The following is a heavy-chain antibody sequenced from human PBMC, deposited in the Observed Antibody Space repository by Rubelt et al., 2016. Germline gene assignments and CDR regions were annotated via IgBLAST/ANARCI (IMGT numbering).Heavy chain of an antibody. Sequence: QITLKESGPTLVKPTQTLTLTCTFSGFSLTTSGLGVGWIRQPPGKALEWVALIYWDDDIRYSPSLQNRLTITKDTSENQVVHPMTDMDPVDTGTYYCARRRGYGDYLDYWGQGTLVTVSS. CDR2: IYWDDDI. D-gene: IGHD4-17*01. V-gene: IGHV2-5*02. CDR3: ARRRGYGDYLDY. J-gene: IGHJ4*02. CDR1: GFSLTTSGLG.